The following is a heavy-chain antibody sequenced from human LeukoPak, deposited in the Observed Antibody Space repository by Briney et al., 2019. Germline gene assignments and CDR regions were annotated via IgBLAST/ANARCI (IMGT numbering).Heavy chain of an antibody. D-gene: IGHD6-13*01. Sequence: PSETLSLTCTVSGGSISSYYWSWIRQPAGKGLEWIGRIYTSGSTNYNPSLESRVTMSVDTSKNQFSLKLSSVTAADTAVYYCARDVGSSWANWFDPWGQGTLVTVSS. CDR1: GGSISSYY. J-gene: IGHJ5*02. CDR3: ARDVGSSWANWFDP. CDR2: IYTSGST. V-gene: IGHV4-4*07.